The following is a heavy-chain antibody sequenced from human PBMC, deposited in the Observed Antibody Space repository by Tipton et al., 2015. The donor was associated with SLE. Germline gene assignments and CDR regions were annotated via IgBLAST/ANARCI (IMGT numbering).Heavy chain of an antibody. CDR1: GGSVRSGSYY. D-gene: IGHD1-26*01. CDR3: ARDSAGDYYYGMDV. Sequence: TLSLTCTVSGGSVRSGSYYWSWIRQPPGKGLEWIGYVYYSGSTNYNPSLKSRVTISVDTSKNQFSLKLSSVTAADTAVYYCARDSAGDYYYGMDVWGQGTTVTVSS. CDR2: VYYSGST. J-gene: IGHJ6*02. V-gene: IGHV4-61*01.